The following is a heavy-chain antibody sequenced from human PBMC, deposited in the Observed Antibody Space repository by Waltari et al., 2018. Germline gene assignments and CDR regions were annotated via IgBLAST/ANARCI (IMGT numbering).Heavy chain of an antibody. D-gene: IGHD3-22*01. CDR1: GFTFSSYG. V-gene: IGHV3-30*18. CDR2: ISYDGSNK. Sequence: QVQLVESGGGVVQPGRSLRLSCAASGFTFSSYGMHWVRQAPGKGLEWVAVISYDGSNKYYADPVKGRFTISRDNSKNTLYLQMNSLRAEDTAVYYCAKDLIGDYYDSSGLDYWGQGTLVTVSS. J-gene: IGHJ4*02. CDR3: AKDLIGDYYDSSGLDY.